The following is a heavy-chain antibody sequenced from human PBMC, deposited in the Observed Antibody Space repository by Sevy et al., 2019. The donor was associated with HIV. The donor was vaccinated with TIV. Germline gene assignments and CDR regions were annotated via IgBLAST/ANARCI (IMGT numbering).Heavy chain of an antibody. J-gene: IGHJ5*01. V-gene: IGHV3-7*01. D-gene: IGHD3-16*02. CDR2: IDPRGNER. CDR1: GFTFDTYW. Sequence: GESLKISCAASGFTFDTYWMGWVRQAPGRGLEWVASIDPRGNERDYLDSLKGRFTISRDNAKNSLYLQMYSRKAGDTALYYCVRVLWDVLVVPAATPSPWLDSWGQGTLVTVSS. CDR3: VRVLWDVLVVPAATPSPWLDS.